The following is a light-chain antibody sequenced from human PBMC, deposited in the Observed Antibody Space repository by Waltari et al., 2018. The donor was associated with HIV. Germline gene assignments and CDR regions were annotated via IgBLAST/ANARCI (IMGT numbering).Light chain of an antibody. CDR1: QSLLYSSDNKNY. CDR3: QQYYSTLALT. CDR2: WAS. J-gene: IGKJ4*01. V-gene: IGKV4-1*01. Sequence: DIVMTQSPASLAVSLGERATINCKSSQSLLYSSDNKNYLAWYQQKHGQPPKLLIYWASTRESGVPDRFSGSGSGTDFTLTINSLQAEDVAVYYCQQYYSTLALTFGGGTKVEIK.